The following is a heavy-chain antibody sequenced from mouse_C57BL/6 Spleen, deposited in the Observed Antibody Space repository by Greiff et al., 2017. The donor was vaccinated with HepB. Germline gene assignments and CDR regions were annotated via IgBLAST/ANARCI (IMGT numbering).Heavy chain of an antibody. J-gene: IGHJ4*01. CDR3: AGAYYSNYDAMDY. CDR1: GYTFTSYW. Sequence: VQLQQSGAELVKPGASVKLSCKASGYTFTSYWMHWVKQRPGQGLEWIGMIHPNSGSTNYNEKFKSKATLTVDKSSSTAYMQLSSLTSEDSAVYYCAGAYYSNYDAMDYGGQGTSVTVSS. CDR2: IHPNSGST. V-gene: IGHV1-64*01. D-gene: IGHD2-5*01.